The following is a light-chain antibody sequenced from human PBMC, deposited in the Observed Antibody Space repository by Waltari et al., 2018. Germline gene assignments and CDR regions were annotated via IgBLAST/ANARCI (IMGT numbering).Light chain of an antibody. J-gene: IGKJ1*01. Sequence: IMLTQSPGTLSLSPGERATLSCRASQSISRYLAWYQQKHGQAPSLLIYGASTRATGIPDRFSGSGSGTDFSLTISGLEPEDSAVYYCQHHFRLPATFGQGTKVEIK. CDR1: QSISRY. CDR2: GAS. CDR3: QHHFRLPAT. V-gene: IGKV3-20*01.